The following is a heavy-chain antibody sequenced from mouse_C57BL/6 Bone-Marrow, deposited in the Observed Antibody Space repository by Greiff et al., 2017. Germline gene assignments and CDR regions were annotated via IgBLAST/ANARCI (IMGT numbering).Heavy chain of an antibody. J-gene: IGHJ4*01. CDR2: IDPSDSYT. CDR1: GYTFTSYW. Sequence: VQLQQPGAELVMPGASVKLSCKASGYTFTSYWMHWVKQRPGQGLEWIGEIDPSDSYTNYNQKFKGKSTLTVDKSSSTAYMQLSSLTSEDSAVYYCAKGGYYGSSSYYYAMDYWGQGTSVTVSS. D-gene: IGHD1-1*01. CDR3: AKGGYYGSSSYYYAMDY. V-gene: IGHV1-69*01.